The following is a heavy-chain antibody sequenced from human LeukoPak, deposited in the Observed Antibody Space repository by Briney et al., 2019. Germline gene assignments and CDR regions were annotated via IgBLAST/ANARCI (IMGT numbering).Heavy chain of an antibody. CDR2: IYYSGST. V-gene: IGHV4-39*01. CDR3: ASYYDSSGHTDG. D-gene: IGHD3-22*01. J-gene: IGHJ4*02. CDR1: GGSISSSSYY. Sequence: SETLSRNCTVSGGSISSSSYYWGWIRQPPGKGLEWIGSIYYSGSTYYNPSLKSRVTISVDTSKNQFSLKLRSVTAADTAVYYCASYYDSSGHTDGWGQGTLVTVSS.